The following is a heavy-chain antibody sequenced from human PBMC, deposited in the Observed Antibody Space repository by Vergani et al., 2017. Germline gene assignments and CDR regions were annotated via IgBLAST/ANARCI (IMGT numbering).Heavy chain of an antibody. CDR3: ARDLRFLFNRFDP. Sequence: QVQLVESGGGVVQPGRSLRLSCAASGFTFNQYGMHWVRQAPGKGLEWVAVPWYDGNNKQYADSVKGRFTISRANSKSTMYLQMNSLRVEATGVYYCARDLRFLFNRFDPWGPGTLVTVSS. CDR2: PWYDGNNK. CDR1: GFTFNQYG. V-gene: IGHV3-33*01. J-gene: IGHJ5*02. D-gene: IGHD1-14*01.